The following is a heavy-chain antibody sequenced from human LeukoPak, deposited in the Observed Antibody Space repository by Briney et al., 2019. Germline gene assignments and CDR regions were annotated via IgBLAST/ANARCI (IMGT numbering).Heavy chain of an antibody. CDR3: ARHRMYYYDSSGRGVADAFDI. CDR2: IYYSGST. J-gene: IGHJ3*02. Sequence: SETLSLTCTVSGGSISSSSYYWGWIRQPPGKGLEWIGRIYYSGSTYYNPSLKSRVTISVDTSKNQFSLKLSSVTAADTAVYSCARHRMYYYDSSGRGVADAFDIWGQGTMVTVSS. V-gene: IGHV4-39*01. D-gene: IGHD3-22*01. CDR1: GGSISSSSYY.